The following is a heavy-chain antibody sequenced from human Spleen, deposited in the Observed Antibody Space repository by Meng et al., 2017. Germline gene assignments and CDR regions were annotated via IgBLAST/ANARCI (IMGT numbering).Heavy chain of an antibody. J-gene: IGHJ6*02. CDR2: INHSGST. D-gene: IGHD2-21*02. CDR1: GGSFSDYY. CDR3: ARGAVVTLIFYHAMDV. Sequence: GSLRLSCVVSGGSFSDYYWSWIRQPPGKGLEWIGEINHSGSTNYNPSLESRATISVDTSQNNLSLKLSSVTAADSAVYYCARGAVVTLIFYHAMDVWGQGTTVTVSS. V-gene: IGHV4-34*01.